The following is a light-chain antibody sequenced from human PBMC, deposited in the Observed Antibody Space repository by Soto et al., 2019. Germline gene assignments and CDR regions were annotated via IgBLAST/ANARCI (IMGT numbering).Light chain of an antibody. CDR3: CSYAGSYTLWV. J-gene: IGLJ3*02. CDR2: DVS. V-gene: IGLV2-11*01. Sequence: QSALTQPRSVSGSPGQSVTISCIGTSSDVGGYNFVSWYQQYPGKAPKLIIYDVSKRPSGVPARFSGSKSGNTASLTISGLQAEDEADYYCCSYAGSYTLWVFGGGTKVTVL. CDR1: SSDVGGYNF.